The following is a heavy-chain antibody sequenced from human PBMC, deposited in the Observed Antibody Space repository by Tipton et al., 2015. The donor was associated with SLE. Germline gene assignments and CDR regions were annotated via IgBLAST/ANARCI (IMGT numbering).Heavy chain of an antibody. D-gene: IGHD2-2*01. V-gene: IGHV4-31*03. CDR2: IYGSGTT. J-gene: IGHJ5*02. CDR1: GASISSGSYY. Sequence: TLSLTCTVSGASISSGSYYWSWIRQHPGKGLEWIGYIYGSGTTYSNPSLKSRVTMSVDTSKNQFSLDLSSVTAADTAVYYCARSVTPAAIGWFDPWGQGTLVTVSS. CDR3: ARSVTPAAIGWFDP.